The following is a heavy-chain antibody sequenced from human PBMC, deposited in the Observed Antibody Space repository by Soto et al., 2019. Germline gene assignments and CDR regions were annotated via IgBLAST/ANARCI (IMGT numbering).Heavy chain of an antibody. Sequence: QVQLVESGGGVVQPGRSLRLSCAASGFTFSTYGMHWVRQAPGKGLEWVAVISSDGSLKYSADSVRGRVTISRDNSKSTVYLQLSSLRAEDTAVYYCARDLGRGYYFDYWGQGTLVTVSS. CDR3: ARDLGRGYYFDY. J-gene: IGHJ4*02. V-gene: IGHV3-30*03. CDR2: ISSDGSLK. CDR1: GFTFSTYG. D-gene: IGHD3-10*01.